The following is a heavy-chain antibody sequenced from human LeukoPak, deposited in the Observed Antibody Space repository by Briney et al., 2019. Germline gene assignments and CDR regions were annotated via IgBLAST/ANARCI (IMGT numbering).Heavy chain of an antibody. J-gene: IGHJ4*02. Sequence: SVKVSCKASGGTFSSYAISWVRQAPGQGLEWMGGIIPIFGTANYAQKFQGRVTITADESTSTAYMELSSLRSEDTAVYYCARGTAAVNFPSDYWGQGTLVTVSS. CDR2: IIPIFGTA. CDR1: GGTFSSYA. CDR3: ARGTAAVNFPSDY. V-gene: IGHV1-69*01. D-gene: IGHD6-13*01.